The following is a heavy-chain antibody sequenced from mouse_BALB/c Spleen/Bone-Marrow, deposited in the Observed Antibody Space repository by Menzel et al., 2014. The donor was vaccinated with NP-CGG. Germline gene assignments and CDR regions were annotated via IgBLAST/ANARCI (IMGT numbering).Heavy chain of an antibody. CDR2: IDPANGNA. Sequence: VPLKESGAELVKPGASVRLSCTASGFNIKDTYMHWVKQRPDQGLEWIGRIDPANGNAKHDPKFQGKAAITADTSSNTTYLQLSSLTSEDTAVYYCAIYFYFDYWGQGTTLTVSS. J-gene: IGHJ2*01. D-gene: IGHD2-3*01. CDR1: GFNIKDTY. V-gene: IGHV14-3*02. CDR3: AIYFYFDY.